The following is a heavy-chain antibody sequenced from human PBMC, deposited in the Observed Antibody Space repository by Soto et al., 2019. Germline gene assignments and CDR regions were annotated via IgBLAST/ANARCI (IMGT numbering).Heavy chain of an antibody. D-gene: IGHD3-3*01. CDR2: FDPEDGET. CDR3: ATGSPFGVVTLFDY. Sequence: ASVKVSCKGSGYTLTELSMHWVLQAPGKGLEWMGGFDPEDGETIYAQKFQGRVTMTEDTSTDTAYMELSSLRSEDTAVYYCATGSPFGVVTLFDYWGQGTLVTVSS. J-gene: IGHJ4*02. CDR1: GYTLTELS. V-gene: IGHV1-24*01.